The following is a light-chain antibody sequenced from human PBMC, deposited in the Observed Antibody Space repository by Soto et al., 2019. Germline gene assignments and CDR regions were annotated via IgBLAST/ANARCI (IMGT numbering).Light chain of an antibody. CDR3: SSYTTSSTGV. J-gene: IGLJ1*01. V-gene: IGLV2-14*01. Sequence: QSVLTQPASVSGSPGQSITISCTGTSSDVGAYDYVSWYQHHPDKAPKLMIYEVSYRPSGVSNRFSGSKSVNTATLTISGLQAEDEADYYCSSYTTSSTGVFGTGTKVTVL. CDR1: SSDVGAYDY. CDR2: EVS.